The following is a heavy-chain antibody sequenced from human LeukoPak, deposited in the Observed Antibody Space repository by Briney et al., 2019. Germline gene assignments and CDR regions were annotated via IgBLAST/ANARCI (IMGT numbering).Heavy chain of an antibody. J-gene: IGHJ6*03. D-gene: IGHD2-2*01. CDR1: GYTFTSYD. V-gene: IGHV1-8*03. Sequence: ASVKVSCKASGYTFTSYDINWVRQATGQGLEWMGWMNPNSGNTGYAQKFQGRVTITRNTSISTAYMELSSLRSEDTAVYYCARATEYQLLWWGLYYYYYYMDVWGEGTTVTISS. CDR3: ARATEYQLLWWGLYYYYYYMDV. CDR2: MNPNSGNT.